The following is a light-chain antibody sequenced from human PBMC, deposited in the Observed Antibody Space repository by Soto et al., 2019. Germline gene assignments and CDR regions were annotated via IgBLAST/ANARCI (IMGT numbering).Light chain of an antibody. J-gene: IGKJ5*01. V-gene: IGKV1-5*03. CDR3: QQYNTYPLT. CDR1: QSISSW. Sequence: DIQMTQSPSTLSGSVGDRVTITCPASQSISSWLAWYQQKPGKAPKLLIYKASSLESGVPSRFSGSGSGTEFTLTISSLQPDDFATYYCQQYNTYPLTFGQGTRLEIK. CDR2: KAS.